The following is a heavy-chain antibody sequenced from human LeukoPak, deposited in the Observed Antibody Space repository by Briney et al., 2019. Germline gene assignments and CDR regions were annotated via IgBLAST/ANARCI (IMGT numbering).Heavy chain of an antibody. CDR3: AREGPGSGSYYFDY. D-gene: IGHD6-19*01. V-gene: IGHV3-30-3*01. CDR1: GFTFSSYA. CDR2: ISYDGSNK. J-gene: IGHJ4*02. Sequence: QAGGSLRLSCAASGFTFSSYAMHWVRQAPGKGLEWVAFISYDGSNKYYADSVKGRFTISRDNSKNTLYLQMNSLRAEDTAVYYCAREGPGSGSYYFDYWGQGTLVTVSS.